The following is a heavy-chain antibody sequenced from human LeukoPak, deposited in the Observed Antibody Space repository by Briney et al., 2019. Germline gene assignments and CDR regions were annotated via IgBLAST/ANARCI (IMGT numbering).Heavy chain of an antibody. J-gene: IGHJ6*02. CDR2: INHSGST. Sequence: SETLSLTCAVYGGSFSGYYWSWIRQPPGKGLEWIGEINHSGSTNYNPSLKSRVTISVDTSKNQFSLRLSSVTAADTAVYYCARDLVVVVSDYYYYYGMDVWGQGTTVTVSS. D-gene: IGHD2-15*01. V-gene: IGHV4-34*01. CDR1: GGSFSGYY. CDR3: ARDLVVVVSDYYYYYGMDV.